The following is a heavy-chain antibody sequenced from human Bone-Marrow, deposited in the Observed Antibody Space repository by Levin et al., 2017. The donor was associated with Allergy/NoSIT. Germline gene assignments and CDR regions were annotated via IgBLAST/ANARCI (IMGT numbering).Heavy chain of an antibody. CDR1: GFTFGSST. CDR3: ANVAPGYGTGWYGGDQN. J-gene: IGHJ1*01. V-gene: IGHV3-23*01. D-gene: IGHD6-19*01. CDR2: IRGSGGST. Sequence: GGSLRLSCATSGFTFGSSTMSWVRQAPGKGLEWVSSIRGSGGSTHYTDSVRGRFTISRDNSKNTLFLQMNSLSVEDTAVYFCANVAPGYGTGWYGGDQNWGQGTLVTVSS.